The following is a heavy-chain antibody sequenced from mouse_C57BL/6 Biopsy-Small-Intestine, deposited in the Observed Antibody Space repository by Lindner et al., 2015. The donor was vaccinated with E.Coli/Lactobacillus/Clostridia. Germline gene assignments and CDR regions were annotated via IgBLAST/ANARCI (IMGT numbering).Heavy chain of an antibody. V-gene: IGHV1-9*01. J-gene: IGHJ2*01. D-gene: IGHD4-1*01. Sequence: VQLQESGAELMKPGASVKLSCKATGYTFSGSWIEWIKQRPGHGLEWIGEILPGSGITNYNEKFKGKATFTADTSSNTAYVQLSSLTTEDSAIYYCAKSPELGRNCWGQGTTLTVSS. CDR2: ILPGSGIT. CDR3: AKSPELGRNC. CDR1: GYTFSGSW.